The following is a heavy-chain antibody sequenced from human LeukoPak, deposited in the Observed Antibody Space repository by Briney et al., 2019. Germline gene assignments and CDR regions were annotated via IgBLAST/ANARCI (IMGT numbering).Heavy chain of an antibody. J-gene: IGHJ4*02. D-gene: IGHD4-17*01. Sequence: PGESLKISCKASGYTFTGYYIDWVRQAPGQGLEWMGWINSDSGGTNYAQKFQGRVTMTRDTSTSTAYMELSSLRSDDTAFYYCARDTITVTTPYFDYWGQGTLVTVPS. V-gene: IGHV1-2*02. CDR2: INSDSGGT. CDR1: GYTFTGYY. CDR3: ARDTITVTTPYFDY.